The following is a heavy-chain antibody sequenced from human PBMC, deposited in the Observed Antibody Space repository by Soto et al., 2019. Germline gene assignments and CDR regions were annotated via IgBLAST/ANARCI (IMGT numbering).Heavy chain of an antibody. V-gene: IGHV4-31*11. D-gene: IGHD2-2*01. J-gene: IGHJ6*02. Sequence: SETLSLTCAVSGGSIRGGGYYWSWIRQHPGKGLEWIGYIFYSGRTSYNTSHKSQDTISIDTSKNQLSMELSSVTGADSAVYYCARDRTTYYYGMDVWGPGTTVTVS. CDR3: ARDRTTYYYGMDV. CDR2: IFYSGRT. CDR1: GGSIRGGGYY.